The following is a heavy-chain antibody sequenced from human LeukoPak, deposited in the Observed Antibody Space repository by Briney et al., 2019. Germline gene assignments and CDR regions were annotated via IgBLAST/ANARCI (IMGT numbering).Heavy chain of an antibody. J-gene: IGHJ3*02. CDR3: ARDKVPDYYGSGSYYDPCAFDI. D-gene: IGHD3-10*01. CDR2: ISSSSSYI. V-gene: IGHV3-21*01. Sequence: GGSLRLSCAAPGFTFSSYSMNWVRQAPGKGLEWVSSISSSSSYIYYADSVKGRFTISRDNAKNSLYLQMNSLRAEDTAVYYCARDKVPDYYGSGSYYDPCAFDIWGQGTMVTVSS. CDR1: GFTFSSYS.